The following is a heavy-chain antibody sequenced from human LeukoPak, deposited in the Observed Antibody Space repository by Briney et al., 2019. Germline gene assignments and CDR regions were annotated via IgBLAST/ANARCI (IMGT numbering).Heavy chain of an antibody. V-gene: IGHV3-7*03. D-gene: IGHD3-22*01. CDR2: INQDGSEK. CDR1: GFTFSIYW. J-gene: IGHJ4*02. Sequence: GGSLRLSCAACGFTFSIYWMNWVRQAPGKGLEWVASINQDGSEKYYVDSVKGRFTISRDNFQNTLFLQLNNLRVDDTAVYFCAKVNYYHPYFWGQGTLVTVPS. CDR3: AKVNYYHPYF.